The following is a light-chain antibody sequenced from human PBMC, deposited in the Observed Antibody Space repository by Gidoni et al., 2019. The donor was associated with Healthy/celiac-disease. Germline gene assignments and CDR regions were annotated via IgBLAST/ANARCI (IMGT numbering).Light chain of an antibody. CDR2: GAS. Sequence: EIVMTQSPATLSVAPGERATLSCRASQSVSSNLAWYQQKPCQAPRLLIYGASTWATGIPARFSGSGSGTEFTLTISSLQSEDFAVYYCQQSNNWPPEAFGGGTKVEIK. CDR3: QQSNNWPPEA. J-gene: IGKJ4*01. CDR1: QSVSSN. V-gene: IGKV3-15*01.